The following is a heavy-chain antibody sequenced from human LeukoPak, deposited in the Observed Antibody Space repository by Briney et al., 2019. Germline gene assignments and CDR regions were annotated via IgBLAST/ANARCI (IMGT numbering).Heavy chain of an antibody. D-gene: IGHD1-26*01. Sequence: SETLSLTCTVSGYSISSYFWSWIRQPPGKGLEWIGYNSGSTNSKPSLKSRVTILLDRSKNQFSLKLSSVTAADTAVYYCARGRGYDGNYLRSFDIWGQGTMVTVSS. CDR3: ARGRGYDGNYLRSFDI. CDR1: GYSISSYF. V-gene: IGHV4-59*08. J-gene: IGHJ3*02. CDR2: NSGST.